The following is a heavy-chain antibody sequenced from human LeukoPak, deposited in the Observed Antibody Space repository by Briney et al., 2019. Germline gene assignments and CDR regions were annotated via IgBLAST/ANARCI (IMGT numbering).Heavy chain of an antibody. V-gene: IGHV4-39*07. Sequence: SETLSLTCTVSGGSISGSNYYWGWIRQPPGKGLEWIGSIYYSGSTFYNPSLKSRVTISEDTSKNQFSLKLNSLTAADTAVYYCTFNLGSGSYAFDIWGQGTMVTVSS. D-gene: IGHD3-10*01. CDR2: IYYSGST. CDR3: TFNLGSGSYAFDI. J-gene: IGHJ3*02. CDR1: GGSISGSNYY.